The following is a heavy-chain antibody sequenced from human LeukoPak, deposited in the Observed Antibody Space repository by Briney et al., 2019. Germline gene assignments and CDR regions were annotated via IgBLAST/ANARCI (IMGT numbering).Heavy chain of an antibody. D-gene: IGHD4-23*01. J-gene: IGHJ4*02. CDR2: INPNSGGT. CDR3: ARGHYGGSFDY. Sequence: ASVKVSCKASGYTLTGYYMHWVRQAPGQGLAWMGWINPNSGGTNYAQKFQGRVTMTRDTSISTAYMELRRLRSDDTAVYYCARGHYGGSFDYWGQGTLVTVSS. CDR1: GYTLTGYY. V-gene: IGHV1-2*02.